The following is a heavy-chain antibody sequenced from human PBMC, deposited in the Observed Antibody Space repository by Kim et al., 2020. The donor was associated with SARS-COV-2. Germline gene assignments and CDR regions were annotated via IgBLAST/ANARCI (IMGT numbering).Heavy chain of an antibody. V-gene: IGHV3-15*01. Sequence: GGSLRLSCAASGFTFSNAWMSWVRQAPGKGLEWVGRIKSKTDGGTTDYAAPVKGRFTISRDDSKNTLYLQMNSLKTEDTAVYYCTTDPKNYYDSSGQVVWFDPWGQGTLVTVSS. CDR1: GFTFSNAW. J-gene: IGHJ5*02. CDR3: TTDPKNYYDSSGQVVWFDP. CDR2: IKSKTDGGTT. D-gene: IGHD3-22*01.